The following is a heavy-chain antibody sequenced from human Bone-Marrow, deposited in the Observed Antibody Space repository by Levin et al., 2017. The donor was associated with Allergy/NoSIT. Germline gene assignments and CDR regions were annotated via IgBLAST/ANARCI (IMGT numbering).Heavy chain of an antibody. D-gene: IGHD3-10*01. CDR2: IKQDGSEK. Sequence: GESLKISCAASGFTFSSYWMSWVRQAPGKGLEWVANIKQDGSEKYYVDSVKGRFTISRDNAKNSLYLQMNSLRAEDTAVYYCARGGSVPSYWFDPWGQGTLVTVSS. V-gene: IGHV3-7*01. CDR3: ARGGSVPSYWFDP. J-gene: IGHJ5*02. CDR1: GFTFSSYW.